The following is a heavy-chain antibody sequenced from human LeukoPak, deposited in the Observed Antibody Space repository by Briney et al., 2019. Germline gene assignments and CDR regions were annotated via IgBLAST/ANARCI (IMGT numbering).Heavy chain of an antibody. Sequence: SETLSLTCTVSGYSITSGYYWGWIRQPPGKGLEWIGSIYHSGSTNYNPSLKSRVTISVDTSKNQFSLKLSSVTAADTAVYYRARGLGHPYWGQGTLVTVSS. V-gene: IGHV4-38-2*02. D-gene: IGHD2-21*01. CDR2: IYHSGST. CDR1: GYSITSGYY. CDR3: ARGLGHPY. J-gene: IGHJ4*02.